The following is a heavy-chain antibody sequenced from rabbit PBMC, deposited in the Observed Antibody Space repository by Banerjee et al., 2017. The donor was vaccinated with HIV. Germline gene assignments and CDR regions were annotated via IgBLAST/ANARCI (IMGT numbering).Heavy chain of an antibody. Sequence: QSLEGSGGDLVKPGASLTLTCTASGFSFSSSYYMCWVRQAPGKGLEWIACIYAGVSGSAYYASWAKGRFTISKTSSTTVTLQMTSLTAADTATYFCVRDSSSGYYIPYYFNLWGQGTLVTVS. CDR2: IYAGVSGSA. D-gene: IGHD1-1*01. J-gene: IGHJ4*01. CDR1: GFSFSSSYY. CDR3: VRDSSSGYYIPYYFNL. V-gene: IGHV1S40*01.